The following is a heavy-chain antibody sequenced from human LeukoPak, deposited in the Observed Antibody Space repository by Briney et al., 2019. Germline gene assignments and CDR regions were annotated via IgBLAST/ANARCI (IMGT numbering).Heavy chain of an antibody. CDR3: ARDAILDYYDSSGGLAAFDI. D-gene: IGHD3-22*01. CDR1: GFTFSSYW. Sequence: QSGGSLRLSCAASGFTFSSYWMSWVRQAPGKGLEWVANIKQDGSAKYYVNSVKGRFTISRDNAKNSLYLQMNSLRAEYTAVYYCARDAILDYYDSSGGLAAFDIWGQGTIVTVSS. J-gene: IGHJ3*02. V-gene: IGHV3-7*01. CDR2: IKQDGSAK.